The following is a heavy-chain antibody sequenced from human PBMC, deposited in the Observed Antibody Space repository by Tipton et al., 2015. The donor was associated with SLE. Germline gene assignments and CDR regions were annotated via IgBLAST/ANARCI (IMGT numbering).Heavy chain of an antibody. Sequence: TLSLTCAVYGGSSSGYYWSWIRQPPGKGLEWIGEINHSGSTNYNPSLKRRVTISVDTSKNQFSLKLSSVTAADTAVYYCARVGFSIAAAGTYAFDIWGQGTMVTVSS. D-gene: IGHD6-13*01. J-gene: IGHJ3*02. CDR1: GGSSSGYY. V-gene: IGHV4-34*01. CDR2: INHSGST. CDR3: ARVGFSIAAAGTYAFDI.